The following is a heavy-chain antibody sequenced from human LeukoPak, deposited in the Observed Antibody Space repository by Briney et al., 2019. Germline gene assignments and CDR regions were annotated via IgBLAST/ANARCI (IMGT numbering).Heavy chain of an antibody. D-gene: IGHD3-9*01. Sequence: PGGSLRLSCAASGFTFSNFGMHWVRQAPGKGLEWVAVISYDGGEQHYGDSVKGRFSISRDDSRSTVYLQMNRLTAEDTALYYCAKPRTFYDILTVSFQNWGQGTWVTVSA. CDR3: AKPRTFYDILTVSFQN. V-gene: IGHV3-30*18. CDR2: ISYDGGEQ. J-gene: IGHJ1*01. CDR1: GFTFSNFG.